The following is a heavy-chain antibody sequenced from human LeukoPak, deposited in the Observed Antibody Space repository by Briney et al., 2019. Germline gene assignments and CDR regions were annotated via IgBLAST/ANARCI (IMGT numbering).Heavy chain of an antibody. D-gene: IGHD4-17*01. CDR2: INTSSRV. V-gene: IGHV4-61*02. CDR3: ARDRGNGDYGDYFDS. CDR1: GDSITRGTYY. J-gene: IGHJ4*02. Sequence: PSETLSLTCTVSGDSITRGTYYWNWIRQPAGKGLEWIGRINTSSRVNYNPSLKSRVTISIDTSRNLVSLRLTSVTAADAAVYYCARDRGNGDYGDYFDSWGQGTLVSVSS.